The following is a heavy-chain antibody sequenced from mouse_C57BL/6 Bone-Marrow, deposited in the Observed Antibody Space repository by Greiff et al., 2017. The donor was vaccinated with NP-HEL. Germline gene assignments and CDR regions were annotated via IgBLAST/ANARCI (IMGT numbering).Heavy chain of an antibody. D-gene: IGHD2-5*01. V-gene: IGHV14-4*01. CDR1: GFNIKDDY. CDR2: IDPENGDT. J-gene: IGHJ3*01. Sequence: EVKLQESGAELVRPGASVKLSCTASGFNIKDDYMHWVKQRPEQGLEWIGWIDPENGDTEYASKFQGKATITADTSSNTAYLQLSSLTSEDTAVYYGTTLAYCSNYEFAYWGQGTLVTVSA. CDR3: TTLAYCSNYEFAY.